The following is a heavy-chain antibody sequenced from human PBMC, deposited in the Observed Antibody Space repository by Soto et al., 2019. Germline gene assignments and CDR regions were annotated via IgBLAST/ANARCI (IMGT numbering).Heavy chain of an antibody. D-gene: IGHD5-12*01. CDR2: IIPIFGTA. Sequence: ASVKVSCKASGGTFSSYAISWVRQAPGQGLEWMGGIIPIFGTANYAQKFQGRVTITADESTSTAYMELSSLRSEDTAVYYCARDLSRKRWLQPRGYYYGMDVWGQGTTVTVSS. J-gene: IGHJ6*02. V-gene: IGHV1-69*13. CDR1: GGTFSSYA. CDR3: ARDLSRKRWLQPRGYYYGMDV.